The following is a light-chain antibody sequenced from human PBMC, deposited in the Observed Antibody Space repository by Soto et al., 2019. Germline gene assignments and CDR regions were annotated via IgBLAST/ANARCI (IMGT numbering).Light chain of an antibody. CDR3: QQSYSTPIT. V-gene: IGKV1-27*01. Sequence: DIEMTQSPASLSASLGDRVTITCRASQGISNYLAWYQQKPGKVPKLLIYAASTLQSGVPSRFSGSGSGTDFTLTINSLQPEDFASYSCQQSYSTPITFGQGTRLEIK. CDR1: QGISNY. J-gene: IGKJ5*01. CDR2: AAS.